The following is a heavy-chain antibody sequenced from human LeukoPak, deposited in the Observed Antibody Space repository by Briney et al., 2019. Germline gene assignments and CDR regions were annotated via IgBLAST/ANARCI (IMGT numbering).Heavy chain of an antibody. CDR1: GXTFGXYA. V-gene: IGHV3-49*01. D-gene: IGHD6-19*01. CDR3: TREDFAVAGYFDY. J-gene: IGHJ4*02. Sequence: SLRLSCTASGXTFGXYAMSWFRQAPGKGLEWVGFIRSKAYGGTTEYAASVKGRFTISRDGSKSIAYLQMNSLKTEDTAVYYCTREDFAVAGYFDYWGQGTLVTVSS. CDR2: IRSKAYGGTT.